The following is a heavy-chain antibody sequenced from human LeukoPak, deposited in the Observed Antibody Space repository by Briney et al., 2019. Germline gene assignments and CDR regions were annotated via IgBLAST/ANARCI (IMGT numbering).Heavy chain of an antibody. CDR2: IRKDGINT. CDR1: GFSFSDYG. CDR3: ARSQGIAVGYFDY. J-gene: IGHJ4*02. D-gene: IGHD6-19*01. V-gene: IGHV3-30*02. Sequence: GGSLRLSCAASGFSFSDYGMHWVRQAPGKGLEWVSFIRKDGINTNYVDSVKGRFTISRDTSNKMVYLQMNSLRTEDMAVYYCARSQGIAVGYFDYWGQGTLVTVSS.